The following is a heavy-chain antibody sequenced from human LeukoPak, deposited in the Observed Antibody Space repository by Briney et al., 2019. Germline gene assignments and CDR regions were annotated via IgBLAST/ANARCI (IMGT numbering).Heavy chain of an antibody. J-gene: IGHJ6*03. CDR3: AIAYCGGDCYSPYYYYMDV. CDR1: GGSISSSSYY. V-gene: IGHV4-39*07. D-gene: IGHD2-21*01. CDR2: IYYSGST. Sequence: SETLSLTCAVSGGSISSSSYYWGWIRQPPGKELEWIGSIYYSGSTYYNPSLKSRVTMSVDTSKNQFSLKLSSVTAADTAVYYCAIAYCGGDCYSPYYYYMDVWGKGTTVTVSS.